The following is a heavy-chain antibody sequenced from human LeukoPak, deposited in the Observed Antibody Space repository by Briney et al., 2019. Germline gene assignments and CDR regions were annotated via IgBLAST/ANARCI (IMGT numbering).Heavy chain of an antibody. CDR2: IYYSGST. Sequence: PSETLSLTCTVSGGSISSGGYYWSWLRQHPGKGLEWIGYIYYSGSTYYNPSLKSRVTISVDTSKNQFSLKLSSVTAADTAVYYCARAKYYYDSSGYYGAFDIWGQGTMVTVSS. CDR3: ARAKYYYDSSGYYGAFDI. D-gene: IGHD3-22*01. J-gene: IGHJ3*02. CDR1: GGSISSGGYY. V-gene: IGHV4-31*03.